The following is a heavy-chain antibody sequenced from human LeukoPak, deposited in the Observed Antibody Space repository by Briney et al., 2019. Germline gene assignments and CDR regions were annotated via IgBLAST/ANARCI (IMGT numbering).Heavy chain of an antibody. Sequence: SVKVSCKASGGTFSSYAISWVRQAPGQGLEWMGGIIPIFGTANYAQKFQGRVTITADKSTSTAYMELSSLRTEDTAVYYCAREEDYGDYVDAFDIWGQGTMVTVSS. V-gene: IGHV1-69*06. CDR1: GGTFSSYA. CDR3: AREEDYGDYVDAFDI. D-gene: IGHD4-17*01. CDR2: IIPIFGTA. J-gene: IGHJ3*02.